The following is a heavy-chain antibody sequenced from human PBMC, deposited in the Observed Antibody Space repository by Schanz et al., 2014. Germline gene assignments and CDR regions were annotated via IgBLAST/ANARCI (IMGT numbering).Heavy chain of an antibody. CDR2: ISDSGTYT. CDR1: GFTFSNYW. V-gene: IGHV3-11*05. CDR3: AASSGWHPSTDY. Sequence: VQLVQSGGGLVQPGGSLRLSCAASGFTFSNYWMHWVRQAPGKGLEWLSYISDSGTYTNYADSVKGRFTISRDNAKSSLYLQMNSLRVEDTAVYYCAASSGWHPSTDYWGQGTLDTVSS. J-gene: IGHJ4*02. D-gene: IGHD6-19*01.